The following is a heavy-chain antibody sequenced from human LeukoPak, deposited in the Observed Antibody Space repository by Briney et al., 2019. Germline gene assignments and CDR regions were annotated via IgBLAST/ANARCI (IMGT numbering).Heavy chain of an antibody. CDR1: GGSISSYY. J-gene: IGHJ6*03. CDR3: ARHEGPMSNLYYMDV. Sequence: SETLYLTCTVSGGSISSYYWSWIRRPAGKGLEWIGRIYTSGSTNYNPSLKSRVTMSVDTSKNQFSLRLSSVTAADTAVYYCARHEGPMSNLYYMDVWGKGTTVTVSS. V-gene: IGHV4-4*07. CDR2: IYTSGST. D-gene: IGHD5/OR15-5a*01.